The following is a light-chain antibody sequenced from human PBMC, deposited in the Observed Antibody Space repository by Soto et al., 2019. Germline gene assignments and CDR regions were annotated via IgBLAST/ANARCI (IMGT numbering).Light chain of an antibody. CDR1: QSVSSY. V-gene: IGKV3-11*01. CDR2: DAS. CDR3: HQRSNWPLT. J-gene: IGKJ4*01. Sequence: EIVLTQSPATLSLSPGERATLSCRASQSVSSYLAWYQQKPGQAPRLLIYDASNRATGIPARFSGSGSGTDFSLTISSLEPEDFAVYYCHQRSNWPLTFGGGTKLDIK.